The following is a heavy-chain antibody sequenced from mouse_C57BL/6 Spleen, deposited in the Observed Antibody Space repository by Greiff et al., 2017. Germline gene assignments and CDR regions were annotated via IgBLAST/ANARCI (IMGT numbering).Heavy chain of an antibody. J-gene: IGHJ4*01. V-gene: IGHV3-8*01. Sequence: DVQLQESGPGLAKPSQTLSLTCYVTGYSITSDYWNWIRKFPGNKLEYMGYISYSGSTYYNPTLKSRNSITRDTSKNQYYLQLTSVTTEDTATYSCARSLGRWDYAMCYWGQGTSVTVAS. CDR2: ISYSGST. D-gene: IGHD4-1*01. CDR1: GYSITSDY. CDR3: ARSLGRWDYAMCY.